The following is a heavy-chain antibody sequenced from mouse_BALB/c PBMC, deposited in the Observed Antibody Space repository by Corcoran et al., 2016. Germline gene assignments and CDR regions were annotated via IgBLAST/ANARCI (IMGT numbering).Heavy chain of an antibody. CDR2: IEPANGNT. CDR1: GFNIKDTY. CDR3: TRNWDWFSDV. J-gene: IGHJ1*01. Sequence: EVQLQQSGAELVKPGASVKLSCTASGFNIKDTYMHWVKQRPEQGLEWIGRIEPANGNTKYDPKFQGKATIKADTSSNTADMQRVSLTSEDSAVYYCTRNWDWFSDVWGAGTTVTVSS. V-gene: IGHV14-3*02. D-gene: IGHD4-1*01.